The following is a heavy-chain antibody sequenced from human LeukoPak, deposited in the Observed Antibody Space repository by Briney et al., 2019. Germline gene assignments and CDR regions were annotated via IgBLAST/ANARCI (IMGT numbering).Heavy chain of an antibody. V-gene: IGHV4-34*01. CDR2: TNHSGST. Sequence: SETLSLTCAVYGGSFSGYYWSWIRQPPGKGLEWIGETNHSGSTNYNPSLKSRVTISVDTSKNQFSLKLSSVTAADTAVYYCARGRRYNWNYVRFFDYWGQGTLVTVSS. CDR3: ARGRRYNWNYVRFFDY. D-gene: IGHD1-7*01. CDR1: GGSFSGYY. J-gene: IGHJ4*02.